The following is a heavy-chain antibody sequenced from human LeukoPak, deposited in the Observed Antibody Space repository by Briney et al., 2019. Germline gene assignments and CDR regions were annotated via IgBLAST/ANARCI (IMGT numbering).Heavy chain of an antibody. V-gene: IGHV1-18*01. CDR2: ISAYNGNT. CDR1: GYTFTSYG. J-gene: IGHJ6*03. CDR3: ARARAPTYYYYYMDV. Sequence: ASVKVSCKASGYTFTSYGISWVRQAPGQGLEWMGWISAYNGNTNYAQKLQGRVTMTTDTSTSTAYMELRSLRSDDTAVYYCARARAPTYYYYYMDVWGKGTTVTVSS.